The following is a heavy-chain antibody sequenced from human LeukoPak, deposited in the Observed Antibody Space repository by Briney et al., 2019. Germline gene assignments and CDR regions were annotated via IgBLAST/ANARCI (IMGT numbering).Heavy chain of an antibody. V-gene: IGHV4-4*07. J-gene: IGHJ4*02. CDR2: IYTSGST. CDR3: ARHSNNWSYFDY. CDR1: GGSISSYY. Sequence: SETLSLTCTVSGGSISSYYWSWIRQPAGKGLEWIGRIYTSGSTNYNPSLMSRVTISVDTSKNQFSLKLSSVTAADTAVYYCARHSNNWSYFDYWGQGTLVTVSS. D-gene: IGHD1-20*01.